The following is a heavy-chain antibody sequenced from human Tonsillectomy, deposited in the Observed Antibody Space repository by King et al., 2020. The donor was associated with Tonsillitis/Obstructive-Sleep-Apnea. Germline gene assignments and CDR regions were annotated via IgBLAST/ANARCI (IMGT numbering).Heavy chain of an antibody. D-gene: IGHD2-15*01. CDR1: GFTFSSYG. J-gene: IGHJ3*02. CDR3: ARDVSGGTNAFDI. CDR2: IWYDGCNK. V-gene: IGHV3-33*01. Sequence: VQLVESGGGVVQPGRSLRLSCAASGFTFSSYGMHWVRQAPGKGLEWVAVIWYDGCNKYYADYVKGRFTISRDISKNTLFLQMHSLRAEDTAVYYCARDVSGGTNAFDIWGQGTMVTVSS.